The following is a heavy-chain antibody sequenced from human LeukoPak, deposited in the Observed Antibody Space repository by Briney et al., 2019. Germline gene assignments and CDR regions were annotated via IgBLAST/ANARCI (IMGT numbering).Heavy chain of an antibody. V-gene: IGHV1-69*02. D-gene: IGHD3-22*01. CDR1: GGTFSNYT. CDR2: IIPGLGII. Sequence: GASVKVSCKASGGTFSNYTITWVRQAPGQGLEWMGRIIPGLGIINYAQKFQGRVTVTADKSTSTAYMELSSLRADDTAVYYCARALSDTSGYELAYGGQGTLVTVS. CDR3: ARALSDTSGYELAY. J-gene: IGHJ4*02.